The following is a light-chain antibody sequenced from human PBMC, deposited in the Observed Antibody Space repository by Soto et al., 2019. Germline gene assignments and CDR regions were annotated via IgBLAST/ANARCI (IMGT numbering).Light chain of an antibody. J-gene: IGLJ3*02. CDR3: SSYTSSSTRV. V-gene: IGLV2-14*01. Sequence: QSALTQPASVSGSPGQSITISCTGTSSDVGGYNYVSWYQQHPGKAPKLMIYEVSNRPSGVSNRFSGSKSGNTASLTLSGLHAEDEAAYYCSSYTSSSTRVFGGGTKVTVL. CDR2: EVS. CDR1: SSDVGGYNY.